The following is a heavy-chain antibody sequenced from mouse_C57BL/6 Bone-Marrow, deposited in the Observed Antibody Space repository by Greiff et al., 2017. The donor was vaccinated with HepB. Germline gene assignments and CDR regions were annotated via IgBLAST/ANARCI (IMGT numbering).Heavy chain of an antibody. Sequence: QVQLKESGAELVRPGTSVKVSCKASGYAFTNYLIEWVKQRPGQGLEWIGVINPGSGGTNYNEKFKGKATLTADKSSSTAYMQLSSLTSEDSAVYFCARWGIYYGSSFYFDYWGQGTTLTVSS. CDR2: INPGSGGT. V-gene: IGHV1-54*01. CDR1: GYAFTNYL. J-gene: IGHJ2*01. D-gene: IGHD1-1*01. CDR3: ARWGIYYGSSFYFDY.